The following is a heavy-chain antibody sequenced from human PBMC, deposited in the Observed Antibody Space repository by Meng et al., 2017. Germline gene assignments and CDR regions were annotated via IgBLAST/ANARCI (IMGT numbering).Heavy chain of an antibody. J-gene: IGHJ5*02. V-gene: IGHV2-5*02. CDR1: GFSLSTSGVG. D-gene: IGHD2-21*02. CDR3: AHRRGDSREGWFDP. CDR2: IYWDDDK. Sequence: QITLQQYGPTLVQPTQTLTLTVTFSGFSLSTSGVGVGWIRQPPGKALEWLALIYWDDDKRYSPSLKSRLTITKDTSKNQVVLTMTNMDPVDTATYYCAHRRGDSREGWFDPWGQGTLVTVSS.